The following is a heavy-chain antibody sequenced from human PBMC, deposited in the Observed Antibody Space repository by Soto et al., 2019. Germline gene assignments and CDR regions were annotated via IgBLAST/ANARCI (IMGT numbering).Heavy chain of an antibody. CDR2: INSDGSST. Sequence: PGGSLRLSCAASGYTFSSYWMHWVRQAPGKGLVWVSRINSDGSSTSYADSVKGRFTISRDNAKNTLYLQMNSLRAEDTAVYYFARVYCGGGSCYHFDYWGQETLVTVSS. D-gene: IGHD2-15*01. V-gene: IGHV3-74*01. CDR3: ARVYCGGGSCYHFDY. J-gene: IGHJ4*02. CDR1: GYTFSSYW.